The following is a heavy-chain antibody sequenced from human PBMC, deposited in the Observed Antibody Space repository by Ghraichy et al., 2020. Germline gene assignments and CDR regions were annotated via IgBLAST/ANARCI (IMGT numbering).Heavy chain of an antibody. V-gene: IGHV3-74*01. CDR2: ICFDGSCT. CDR1: GFTFSDYS. D-gene: IGHD6-13*01. Sequence: GGSLRLSCAASGFTFSDYSMHWVRQAPGKGLVWVSRICFDGSCTSYADSVKGRFTISRDNAKNTLYLQMNSLRAEDTAVYFCARDISTWYAIHYWGQGTLVTVS. CDR3: ARDISTWYAIHY. J-gene: IGHJ4*02.